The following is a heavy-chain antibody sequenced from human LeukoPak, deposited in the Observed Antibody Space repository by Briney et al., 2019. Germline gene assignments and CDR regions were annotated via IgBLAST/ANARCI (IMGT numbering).Heavy chain of an antibody. Sequence: PGGSLRLSCAASGFTVGSNYMSWGRQAPGKGLEWVSVIYIGGSTYYADSVKGRFTISRDNSKNTLHLQMNSLRAEDTAVYYCARVDYGDYGFDYWGQGTLVTVSS. CDR1: GFTVGSNY. CDR3: ARVDYGDYGFDY. V-gene: IGHV3-66*01. CDR2: IYIGGST. D-gene: IGHD4-17*01. J-gene: IGHJ4*02.